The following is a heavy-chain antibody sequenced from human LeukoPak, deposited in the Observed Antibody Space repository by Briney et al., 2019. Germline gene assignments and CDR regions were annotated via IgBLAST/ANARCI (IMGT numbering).Heavy chain of an antibody. Sequence: SETLSLTCNVSGGSIGSDYWSWMRQPPGKGLEWIGYIYYSGSTSYNPSLKSRVTISLDTSNNQFSLKLSSITAADTAVYYCARDTATGYYYYAMDVWGQGTTVTVSS. CDR3: ARDTATGYYYYAMDV. CDR2: IYYSGST. V-gene: IGHV4-59*01. CDR1: GGSIGSDY. J-gene: IGHJ6*02. D-gene: IGHD5-18*01.